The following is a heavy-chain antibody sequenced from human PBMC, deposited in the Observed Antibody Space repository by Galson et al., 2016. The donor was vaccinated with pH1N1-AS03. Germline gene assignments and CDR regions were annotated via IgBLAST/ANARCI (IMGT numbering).Heavy chain of an antibody. Sequence: QSGAEVKKPGESLNISCRGSGYRFSTYYIAWVRQMPGKGLEWMGIFHPGDSDTKYHPSFQGLVTMSADKSTNTAYLHWSSLKASNTAIYYCARHSQFTRGPCSKSYFYALDLWGRGTAVTDS. D-gene: IGHD3-10*02. J-gene: IGHJ6*02. CDR2: FHPGDSDT. CDR1: GYRFSTYY. V-gene: IGHV5-51*01. CDR3: ARHSQFTRGPCSKSYFYALDL.